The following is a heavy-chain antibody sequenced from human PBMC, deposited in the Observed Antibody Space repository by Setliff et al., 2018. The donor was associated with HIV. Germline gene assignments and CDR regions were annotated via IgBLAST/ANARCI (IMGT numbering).Heavy chain of an antibody. CDR1: GFIFSRYW. CDR2: IKSDGSSI. CDR3: ASEAGDAFDT. Sequence: GGSLRLSCAASGFIFSRYWMHWVRQAPGKGPVWVSHIKSDGSSISYADSVKGRFTISRDNAENTLFLQMNNLRAEDTAVYYCASEAGDAFDTWGQGTMVTVSS. V-gene: IGHV3-74*01. J-gene: IGHJ3*02.